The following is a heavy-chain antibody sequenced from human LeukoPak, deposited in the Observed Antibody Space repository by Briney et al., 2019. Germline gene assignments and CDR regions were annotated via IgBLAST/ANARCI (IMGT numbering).Heavy chain of an antibody. Sequence: GGSLRLSCAASGFTFSSYAMHWVRQAPGKGLEWVECKRYDGNKKYYTDSVKGRFTISRDNSKNTLYLQMNSLRAEDTAVYLCAKDPGSGSYYPYYFDYWGQGTLVTVSS. J-gene: IGHJ4*02. CDR3: AKDPGSGSYYPYYFDY. CDR1: GFTFSSYA. CDR2: KRYDGNKK. D-gene: IGHD3-10*01. V-gene: IGHV3-30*02.